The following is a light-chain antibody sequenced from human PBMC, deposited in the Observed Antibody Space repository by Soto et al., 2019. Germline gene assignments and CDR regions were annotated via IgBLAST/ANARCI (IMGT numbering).Light chain of an antibody. CDR3: HPDGSSPFT. CDR2: GAS. Sequence: EIVLTQSPGTLSLSPGERATLSCRASQSVSSNYLAWYQQKPGQAPRLLIYGASSRAPGIPDRFSGSGSGTDCPLTIIRLQPEDVAVCYCHPDGSSPFTFGPGTKVDI. J-gene: IGKJ3*01. V-gene: IGKV3-20*01. CDR1: QSVSSNY.